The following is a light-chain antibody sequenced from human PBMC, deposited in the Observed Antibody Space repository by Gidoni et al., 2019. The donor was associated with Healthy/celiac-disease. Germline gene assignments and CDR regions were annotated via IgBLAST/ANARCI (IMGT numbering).Light chain of an antibody. CDR3: QQYYSTLT. V-gene: IGKV4-1*01. CDR1: QSVLYSSNNKNY. Sequence: IVMNQSPDSLAVSLGERATINCKSSQSVLYSSNNKNYLAWYQQKPGQPHKLLIYWASTRESGVPDRFSGSGSGTDVTLTISSLQAEDVAVYYCQQYYSTLTFGGGTKVEIK. CDR2: WAS. J-gene: IGKJ4*01.